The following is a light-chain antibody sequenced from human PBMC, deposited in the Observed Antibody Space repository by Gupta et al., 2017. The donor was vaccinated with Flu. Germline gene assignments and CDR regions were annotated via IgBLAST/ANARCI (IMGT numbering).Light chain of an antibody. CDR1: QDVSFN. CDR2: GAS. V-gene: IGKV3-15*01. CDR3: QKYNNWPPWT. J-gene: IGKJ1*01. Sequence: ATLSVSPGERATLYGRASQDVSFNVAWYLQKPGQAPRVLIYGASARATGIPVRFSGSRSGTEFTLTISSLQSEDFAVYYCQKYNNWPPWTFGQGTRVEI.